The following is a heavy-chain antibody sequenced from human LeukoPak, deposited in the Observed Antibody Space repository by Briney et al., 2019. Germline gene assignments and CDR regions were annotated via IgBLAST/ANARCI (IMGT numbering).Heavy chain of an antibody. J-gene: IGHJ4*02. CDR3: ARVYLERLTAGYFDH. CDR1: GFTFSSYA. CDR2: ISATGGSI. Sequence: GGSLRLSCAASGFTFSSYAMSWVRQAPGKGLEWVSTISATGGSIYYADSVRGRLTISRDNSKSTLYLQMNSLRDDDSAAYFCARVYLERLTAGYFDHWGQGTQVTVSP. D-gene: IGHD2-8*01. V-gene: IGHV3-23*01.